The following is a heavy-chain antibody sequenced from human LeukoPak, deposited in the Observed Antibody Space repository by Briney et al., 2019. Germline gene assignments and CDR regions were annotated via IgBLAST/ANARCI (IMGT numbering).Heavy chain of an antibody. Sequence: PGGSLRLSCAASGFTFSSYWMHWVRQAPGKGLVWVSRINSDGSSTSYAGSVKGRFTISRDNAKNTLYLQMNSLRAEDTAVYYCARGQYSSGWYYFDYWGQGTLVTVSS. V-gene: IGHV3-74*01. CDR3: ARGQYSSGWYYFDY. D-gene: IGHD6-19*01. CDR2: INSDGSST. CDR1: GFTFSSYW. J-gene: IGHJ4*02.